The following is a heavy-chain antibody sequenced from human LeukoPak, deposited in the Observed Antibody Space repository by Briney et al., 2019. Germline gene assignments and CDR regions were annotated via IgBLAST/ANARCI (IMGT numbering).Heavy chain of an antibody. CDR3: ASLKGMDV. J-gene: IGHJ6*02. CDR1: GFKFTKYW. CDR2: IKQDGSEK. Sequence: GGSLRLSCAASGFKFTKYWVSWVRQAPGKGLEWVANIKQDGSEKYYVDSVKGRFTISRDNAKNLAYLQMSSLRVEDTAVYYCASLKGMDVWGQGTTVTVSS. V-gene: IGHV3-7*01.